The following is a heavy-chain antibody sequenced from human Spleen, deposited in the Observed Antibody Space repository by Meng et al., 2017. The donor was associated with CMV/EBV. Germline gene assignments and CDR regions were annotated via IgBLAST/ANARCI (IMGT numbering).Heavy chain of an antibody. CDR2: INPSGGST. D-gene: IGHD4-11*01. CDR1: GYTFTSYY. CDR3: AYSNYNY. V-gene: IGHV1-46*01. Sequence: ASVKVSCKASGYTFTSYYMHWVRQAPGQGLEWMGIINPSGGSTSYAQKFQGRVTMTRDTSTSTAYMELWSLRSEDTAVLYCAYSNYNYWGQGTLVTVSS. J-gene: IGHJ4*02.